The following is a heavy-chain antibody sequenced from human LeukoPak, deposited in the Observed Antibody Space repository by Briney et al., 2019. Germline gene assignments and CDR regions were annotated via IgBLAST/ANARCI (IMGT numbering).Heavy chain of an antibody. CDR2: IWYDGNNK. Sequence: GGSLTHSCAASGFTFKTYGMHWVRQAPGKGLEWVAVIWYDGNNKYYADSVKGGFTISRDNSKSTLYLQTNTLRAEDTAVYYCARGLQNYYGLDVWGQGSTVTVSS. CDR1: GFTFKTYG. V-gene: IGHV3-33*01. J-gene: IGHJ6*01. CDR3: ARGLQNYYGLDV.